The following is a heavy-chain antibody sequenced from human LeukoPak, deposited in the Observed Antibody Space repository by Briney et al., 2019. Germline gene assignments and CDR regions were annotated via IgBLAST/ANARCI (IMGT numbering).Heavy chain of an antibody. Sequence: ASVKLSCKVSGYTLTELSMHWVRQAPGNGLEWMGGFDPEDGETIYAQKFQGRVTMTEDTSTDTTYMELSSLRSEDTAVYYCATVSRFGLGCFDPWGQGTLVTVSS. J-gene: IGHJ5*02. CDR3: ATVSRFGLGCFDP. D-gene: IGHD3-16*01. CDR1: GYTLTELS. CDR2: FDPEDGET. V-gene: IGHV1-24*01.